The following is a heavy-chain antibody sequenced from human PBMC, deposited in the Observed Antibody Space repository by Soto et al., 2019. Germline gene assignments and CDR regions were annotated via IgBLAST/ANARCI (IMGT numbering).Heavy chain of an antibody. J-gene: IGHJ6*02. D-gene: IGHD6-6*01. Sequence: PSETLSLTCAVSGGSISSSNWLSWFLQPPVNGLDLIGEIYHSGSTNCNPSLKSRVTISLDNSENEFSLKLSSLTAADKALNYCAXDTRRGSSSSGQYYYYGMDVWGQGTTVTVSS. CDR3: AXDTRRGSSSSGQYYYYGMDV. V-gene: IGHV4-4*02. CDR1: GGSISSSNW. CDR2: IYHSGST.